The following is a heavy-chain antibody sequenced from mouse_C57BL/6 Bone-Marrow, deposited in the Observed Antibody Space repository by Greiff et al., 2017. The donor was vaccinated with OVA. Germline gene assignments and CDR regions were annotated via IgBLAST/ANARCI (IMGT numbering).Heavy chain of an antibody. J-gene: IGHJ2*01. D-gene: IGHD1-1*01. CDR3: ARGGVNTYYGRVDYCDY. Sequence: VQLQQSGPELVKPGDSVKISCKASGYSFTGYFMNWVMQSHGKSLEWIGRINPYNGDTFYNQKFKGKATLTVDKSSSTAHMELRRLTSEDYAVFYCARGGVNTYYGRVDYCDYWGQGTPLTVSA. CDR2: INPYNGDT. CDR1: GYSFTGYF. V-gene: IGHV1-20*01.